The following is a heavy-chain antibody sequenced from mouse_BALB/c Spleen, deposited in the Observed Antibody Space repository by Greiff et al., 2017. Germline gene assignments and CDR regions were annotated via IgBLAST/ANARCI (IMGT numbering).Heavy chain of an antibody. V-gene: IGHV5-6*02. D-gene: IGHD4-1*01. CDR2: ISSGGSYT. Sequence: DVKLVESGGDLVKPGGSLKLSCAASGFTFSSYGMSWVRQTPDKRLEWVATISSGGSYTYYPDSVKGRFTISRDNAKNTLYLQMSSLKSEDTAMYYCARHLLPGLDYFDYWGQGTTLTVSS. CDR3: ARHLLPGLDYFDY. CDR1: GFTFSSYG. J-gene: IGHJ2*01.